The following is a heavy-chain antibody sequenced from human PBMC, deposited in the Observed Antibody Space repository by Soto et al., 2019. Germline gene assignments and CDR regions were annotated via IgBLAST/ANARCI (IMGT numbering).Heavy chain of an antibody. V-gene: IGHV1-2*02. CDR2: ISPNSGGT. CDR1: GYTFTGYY. D-gene: IGHD2-21*02. J-gene: IGHJ3*02. CDR3: ARDIGGRGDDGAFDI. Sequence: GASVKVSCKASGYTFTGYYMHWVRQAPGQGLEWMGWISPNSGGTNYAQKLQGRVTMTRDTSTSTAYMELRSLRSDDTAVYYCARDIGGRGDDGAFDIWGQGTMVTVSS.